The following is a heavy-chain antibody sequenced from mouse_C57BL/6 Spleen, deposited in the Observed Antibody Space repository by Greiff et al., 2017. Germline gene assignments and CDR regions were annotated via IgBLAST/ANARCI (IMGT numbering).Heavy chain of an antibody. CDR1: GYTFTDYE. CDR3: TGAYGIYYFDY. CDR2: IDPETGGT. V-gene: IGHV1-15*01. J-gene: IGHJ2*01. Sequence: VQLQQSGAELVRPGASVTLSCKASGYTFTDYEMHWVKQTPVHGLEWIGAIDPETGGTAYNQKFKGKAILTADKSSSTAYMELRSLTSEDSAVYYCTGAYGIYYFDYWGQGTTLTVSS. D-gene: IGHD2-1*01.